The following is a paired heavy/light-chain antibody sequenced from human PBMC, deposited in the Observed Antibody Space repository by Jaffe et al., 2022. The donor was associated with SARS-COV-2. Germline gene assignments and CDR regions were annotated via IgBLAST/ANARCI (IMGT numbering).Light chain of an antibody. V-gene: IGKV1-39*01. CDR3: QQSYSSRT. Sequence: DIQMTQSPSSLSASVGDRVTITCRASQSISTYLNWYQQKPGKAPKLLIYAASTLQSGVPSRFSGGGSGTDFTLTISSLQPEDFATYYCQQSYSSRTFGQGTKVEIK. CDR2: AAS. J-gene: IGKJ1*01. CDR1: QSISTY.
Heavy chain of an antibody. V-gene: IGHV3-53*01. CDR1: GFTVSGNN. CDR2: IDNTGRT. J-gene: IGHJ4*02. D-gene: IGHD3-16*01. Sequence: EVQLVESGGGLIQPGGSLRLSCAAPGFTVSGNNMNWVRQAPGKGLEWVSIIDNTGRTYYADSVKGRFTISRDNSKNTLYLQMNRLRAEDTAVYYCARVIIYDGGDYFDYWGQGTLVTVSS. CDR3: ARVIIYDGGDYFDY.